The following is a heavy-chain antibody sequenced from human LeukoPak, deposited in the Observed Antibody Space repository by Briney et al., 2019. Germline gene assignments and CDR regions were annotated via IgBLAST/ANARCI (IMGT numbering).Heavy chain of an antibody. Sequence: TGGSLRLSCAASGFTFSSYWMSWLRQAPGKGLEGVANIKQDGSEKYYVDSVKGRFTISRDNAKNSLYLQMNSPRAEDTAVYYCARLRSPRGDYYGSGSYYNHLGYYFDYWGQGTLVTVSS. V-gene: IGHV3-7*01. CDR2: IKQDGSEK. CDR1: GFTFSSYW. CDR3: ARLRSPRGDYYGSGSYYNHLGYYFDY. J-gene: IGHJ4*02. D-gene: IGHD3-10*01.